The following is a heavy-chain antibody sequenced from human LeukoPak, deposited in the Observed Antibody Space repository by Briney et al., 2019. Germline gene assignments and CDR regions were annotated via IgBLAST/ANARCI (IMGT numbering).Heavy chain of an antibody. CDR1: GGSFSGYY. D-gene: IGHD5-12*01. V-gene: IGHV4-34*01. Sequence: SQTLSLTCGVYGGSFSGYYWSWIRQPPGKGLEWIGEINHSGSTNYNPSLKSRVTISVDTSKNQFSLKLSSVTAADTAVYYCARGGGGWLNYFDHWGQGTLVTVSS. J-gene: IGHJ4*02. CDR3: ARGGGGWLNYFDH. CDR2: INHSGST.